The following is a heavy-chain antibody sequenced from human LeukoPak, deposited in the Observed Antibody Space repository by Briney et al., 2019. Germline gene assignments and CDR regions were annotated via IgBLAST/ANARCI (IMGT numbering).Heavy chain of an antibody. J-gene: IGHJ5*02. V-gene: IGHV1-18*01. Sequence: ASVKVSCKASGYTFTSYGISWVRQAPGQGLEWMGWISAYNGNTNYAQKLQGRVTMTTDTSTSTAYMELRSLRSDDTAVYYCAREYYGSGGGPVFDPWGQGTLVTVSS. D-gene: IGHD3-10*01. CDR1: GYTFTSYG. CDR2: ISAYNGNT. CDR3: AREYYGSGGGPVFDP.